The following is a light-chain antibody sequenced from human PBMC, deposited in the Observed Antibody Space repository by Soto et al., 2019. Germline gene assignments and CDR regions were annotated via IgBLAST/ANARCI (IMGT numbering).Light chain of an antibody. CDR3: CSYAGASTYV. Sequence: QSALTQPRSVSGSPGHSVTISCTGTSSDVGGYSYVSWYQQHPGNAPKLMISDVSKRPSGVPDRFSGSKFGNTASLTISGLQAEDEADYYCCSYAGASTYVFGSGTKLTVL. V-gene: IGLV2-11*01. CDR2: DVS. CDR1: SSDVGGYSY. J-gene: IGLJ1*01.